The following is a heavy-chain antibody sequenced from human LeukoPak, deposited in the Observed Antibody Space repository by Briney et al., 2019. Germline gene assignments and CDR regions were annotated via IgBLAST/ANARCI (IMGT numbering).Heavy chain of an antibody. CDR2: IYSGGTT. CDR3: ARNTDYYLSGTSGYIDH. D-gene: IGHD3-10*01. Sequence: GGSLRLSCAPSGLAVSSTFMSWVRQAPGRGLEWVSIIYSGGTTHYADSVKGRFTISRDNAKNMLYLQMDSLRVGDTAIYYCARNTDYYLSGTSGYIDHWGQGTLVTVS. J-gene: IGHJ2*01. CDR1: GLAVSSTF. V-gene: IGHV3-53*01.